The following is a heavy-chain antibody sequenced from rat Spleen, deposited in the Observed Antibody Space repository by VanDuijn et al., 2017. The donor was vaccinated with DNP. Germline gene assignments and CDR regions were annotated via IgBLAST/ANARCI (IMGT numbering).Heavy chain of an antibody. D-gene: IGHD1-12*02. V-gene: IGHV1-60*01. J-gene: IGHJ2*01. CDR1: GYTFTNYD. CDR2: INPGSGGT. CDR3: ARWGVVSDFDY. Sequence: QVQLQQSGAEVTKPGASVKISCKASGYTFTNYDISWIKQRPGQALEWIGAINPGSGGTGYDEKFKGKATLTVDKSSSTAFMQLSSLTPEDTAVYYCARWGVVSDFDYWGQGVMVTVSS.